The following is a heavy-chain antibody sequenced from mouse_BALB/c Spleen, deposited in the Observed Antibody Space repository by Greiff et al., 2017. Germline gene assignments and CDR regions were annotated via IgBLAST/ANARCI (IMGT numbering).Heavy chain of an antibody. CDR3: ARGAGPWFAY. J-gene: IGHJ3*01. CDR2: IYPGDGST. CDR1: GYTFTSYY. Sequence: VQLQQSGPELVKPGASVKMSCKASGYTFTSYYIHWVKQRPGQGLEWIGWIYPGDGSTKYNEKFKGKTTLTADKSSSTAYMLLSSLTSEDSAIYFCARGAGPWFAYWGQGTLVTVSA. V-gene: IGHV1S56*01. D-gene: IGHD3-3*01.